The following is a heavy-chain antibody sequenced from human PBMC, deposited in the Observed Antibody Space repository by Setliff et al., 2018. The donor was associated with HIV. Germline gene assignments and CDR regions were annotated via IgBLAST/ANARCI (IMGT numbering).Heavy chain of an antibody. CDR3: VRDQLRWPERWDFDF. CDR1: GFAFSGHQ. V-gene: IGHV3-48*03. CDR2: ISATGTTV. Sequence: PGGSLRLSCAASGFAFSGHQMSWVRQAPGEGLEWLSYISATGTTVSYADSVRGRFIISRDSVRNELYLQMKSLRVEDTALYYCVRDQLRWPERWDFDFWGQGTLVTVSS. D-gene: IGHD1-26*01. J-gene: IGHJ4*02.